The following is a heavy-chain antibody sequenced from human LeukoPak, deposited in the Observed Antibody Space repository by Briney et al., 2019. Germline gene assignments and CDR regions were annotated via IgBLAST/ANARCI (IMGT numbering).Heavy chain of an antibody. CDR3: ARGGDSLRFLEDAFDI. CDR2: IYYSGNT. D-gene: IGHD3-3*01. CDR1: GGSISSGDYY. V-gene: IGHV4-30-4*08. J-gene: IGHJ3*02. Sequence: TLSLICTVSGGSISSGDYYWSWIRQPPGKGLEWIAYIYYSGNTYYTPSLKSGVTISVATSKNQFSLKLSSVTAADTAVYYCARGGDSLRFLEDAFDIWGQGTKVTVSS.